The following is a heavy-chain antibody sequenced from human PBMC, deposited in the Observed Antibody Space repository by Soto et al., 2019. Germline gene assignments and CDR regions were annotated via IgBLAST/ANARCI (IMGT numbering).Heavy chain of an antibody. V-gene: IGHV1-2*04. CDR2: INPNSGGT. CDR1: GDTFTGYY. J-gene: IGHJ3*02. D-gene: IGHD4-17*01. CDR3: ARNTVTTDAFDI. Sequence: GASVKVSCKSSGDTFTGYYMHCVRQAPGQGLEWMGWINPNSGGTNYAQKFQGWVTMTRDTSISTAYMELSRLRSDDTAVYYCARNTVTTDAFDIWGQGTMLTVSS.